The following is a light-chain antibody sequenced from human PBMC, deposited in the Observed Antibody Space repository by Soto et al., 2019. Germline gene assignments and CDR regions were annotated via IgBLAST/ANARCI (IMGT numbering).Light chain of an antibody. V-gene: IGKV1-5*01. CDR3: QQYNSYWT. Sequence: DIQMTQSPPTLSGXVGDRVTIXCRASQTISSWLAWYQQKPGKAPKLLIYDASSLESGVPSRFSGSGSGTEFTLTISSLQPDDFATYYCQQYNSYWTFGQGTKVDIK. CDR2: DAS. J-gene: IGKJ1*01. CDR1: QTISSW.